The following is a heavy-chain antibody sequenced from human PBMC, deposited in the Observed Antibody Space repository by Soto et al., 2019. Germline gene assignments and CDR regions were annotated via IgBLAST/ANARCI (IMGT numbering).Heavy chain of an antibody. CDR2: IIPIFGTT. CDR3: ARGTVTGSESNYYYYGMDV. D-gene: IGHD1-1*01. V-gene: IGHV1-69*13. J-gene: IGHJ6*02. Sequence: SVKVSCKASGGTFNSYAIDWVRQAPGQGLEWMGGIIPIFGTTNYAQKLQGRVKLTADESTRTAYMELSTLRSEDTAVYYCARGTVTGSESNYYYYGMDVWGQGTTVTVSS. CDR1: GGTFNSYA.